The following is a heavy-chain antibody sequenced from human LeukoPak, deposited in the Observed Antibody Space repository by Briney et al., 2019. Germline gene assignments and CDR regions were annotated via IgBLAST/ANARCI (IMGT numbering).Heavy chain of an antibody. CDR2: ISGSGGST. Sequence: PGGSLRLSCAASGFTFSSYAMSWVRQAPGKGLEWVSAISGSGGSTYYADSVKGRFTISRDNSKNTLYLQMNSLRAADTAVYYCAKGPSYYYDSSFPSNLDYWGQGTLVTVSS. D-gene: IGHD3-22*01. CDR1: GFTFSSYA. V-gene: IGHV3-23*01. CDR3: AKGPSYYYDSSFPSNLDY. J-gene: IGHJ4*02.